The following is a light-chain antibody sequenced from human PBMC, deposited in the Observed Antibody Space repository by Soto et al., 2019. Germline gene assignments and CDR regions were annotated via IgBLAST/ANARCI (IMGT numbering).Light chain of an antibody. J-gene: IGLJ1*01. CDR1: SSDGGSYNL. CDR3: CSYAGSSTFLYV. V-gene: IGLV2-23*03. CDR2: EGS. Sequence: QSVLTQPASVSGSPGQSITISCTGTSSDGGSYNLVSWYQQNPGKAPKLMIYEGSKRPSGISNRFSGSKSGNTASLTISGLQAEDEADYYCCSYAGSSTFLYVFGTGTSSPS.